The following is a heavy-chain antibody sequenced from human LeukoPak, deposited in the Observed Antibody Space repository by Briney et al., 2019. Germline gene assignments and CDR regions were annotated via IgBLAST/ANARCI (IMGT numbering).Heavy chain of an antibody. V-gene: IGHV3-30*03. CDR3: ARHGGTRATLVEVYYFDY. J-gene: IGHJ4*02. D-gene: IGHD4-11*01. CDR1: GFTFSNYG. CDR2: ISFDGTNK. Sequence: GRSLRLSCAASGFTFSNYGMHWVRQAPGKGLEWVAVISFDGTNKYYADSVKGRFTISRDNSKNTLYLQMNSLRAEDTAVYYCARHGGTRATLVEVYYFDYWGQGTLVTVSS.